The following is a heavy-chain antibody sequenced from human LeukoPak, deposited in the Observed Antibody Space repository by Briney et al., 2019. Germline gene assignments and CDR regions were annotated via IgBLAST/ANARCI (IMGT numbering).Heavy chain of an antibody. D-gene: IGHD3-10*01. CDR2: INPNSGGT. V-gene: IGHV1-2*02. CDR1: GYTFTGYY. CDR3: ARSRFGGKSGWFDP. J-gene: IGHJ5*02. Sequence: ASVKVSCKASGYTFTGYYMHWVRQAPGQGLEWMGWINPNSGGTNYAQKFQGRVTMTRDTSISTAYMELSRLRSDDTAVYYCARSRFGGKSGWFDPWGQGTLVTVSS.